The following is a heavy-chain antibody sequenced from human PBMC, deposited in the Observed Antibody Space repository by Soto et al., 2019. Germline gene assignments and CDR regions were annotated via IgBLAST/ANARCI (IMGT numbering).Heavy chain of an antibody. V-gene: IGHV3-15*02. CDR2: IQRKTDGEAT. CDR1: GFTFTNAW. CDR3: TTRLHTNYSGDYRYKDV. J-gene: IGHJ6*03. D-gene: IGHD4-4*01. Sequence: EVQLVESGGALVKPGGSLRLSCAASGFTFTNAWINWVRQAPGKGLEWVGRIQRKTDGEATQYAAPVRGRITIPRDDSKNTMYLQLNSPKPEDPAVYWCTTRLHTNYSGDYRYKDVWGKWTTVIVPS.